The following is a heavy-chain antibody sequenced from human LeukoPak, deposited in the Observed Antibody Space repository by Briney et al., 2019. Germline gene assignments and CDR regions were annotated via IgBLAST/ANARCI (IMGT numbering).Heavy chain of an antibody. J-gene: IGHJ4*02. D-gene: IGHD3-22*01. CDR2: IYYSGST. CDR1: GGSISSDIYY. V-gene: IGHV4-39*01. CDR3: ARQPRGNGYYDSSGYYYVFDS. Sequence: NPSETLSLTCTVSGGSISSDIYYWGWIRLPPGKGLEWIGSIYYSGSTYYNPSLRTRVTISVDTSKNQFSLKLNSVTAADTAVYYCARQPRGNGYYDSSGYYYVFDSWGQGTLVTVSS.